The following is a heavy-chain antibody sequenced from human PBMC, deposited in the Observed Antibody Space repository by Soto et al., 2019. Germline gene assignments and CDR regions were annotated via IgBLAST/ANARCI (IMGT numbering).Heavy chain of an antibody. CDR3: AREGASGAFDI. V-gene: IGHV4-34*01. Sequence: SETLSLTCAVYAGSFSGYYWSWIRQPPGKGLEWIGEINHSGSTNYNPSLKSRVTISVDTSKKQFSLKLSSVTAADTAVYYCAREGASGAFDIWGQGTMVTVSS. D-gene: IGHD6-25*01. CDR1: AGSFSGYY. J-gene: IGHJ3*02. CDR2: INHSGST.